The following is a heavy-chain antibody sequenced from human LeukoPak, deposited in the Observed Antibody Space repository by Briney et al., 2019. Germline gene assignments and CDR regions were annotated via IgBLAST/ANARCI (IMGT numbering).Heavy chain of an antibody. D-gene: IGHD3-10*01. J-gene: IGHJ5*02. CDR2: MNPNSGNT. V-gene: IGHV1-8*01. CDR1: GYTFTSYD. CDR3: ARGCVFKIQRITMVRGVTTVYNWFDP. Sequence: ASVKVSCKASGYTFTSYDINWVRQAPGQGLEWMGWMNPNSGNTGYAQKFQGRVTMTRNTSISTAYMELSSLRSEDTAVYYCARGCVFKIQRITMVRGVTTVYNWFDPWGQGTLVTVSS.